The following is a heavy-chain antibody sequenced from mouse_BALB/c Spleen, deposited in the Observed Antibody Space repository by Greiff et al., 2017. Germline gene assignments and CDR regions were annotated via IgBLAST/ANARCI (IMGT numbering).Heavy chain of an antibody. CDR3: ARYDYDGYYYAMDY. D-gene: IGHD2-4*01. V-gene: IGHV3-2*02. CDR1: GYSITSDYA. Sequence: VQLQQSGPGLVKPSQSLSLTCTVTGYSITSDYAWNWIRQFPGNKLEWMGYISYSGSTSYNPSLKSRISITRDTSKNQFFLQLNSVTTEDTATYYCARYDYDGYYYAMDYWGQGTSVTVSS. J-gene: IGHJ4*01. CDR2: ISYSGST.